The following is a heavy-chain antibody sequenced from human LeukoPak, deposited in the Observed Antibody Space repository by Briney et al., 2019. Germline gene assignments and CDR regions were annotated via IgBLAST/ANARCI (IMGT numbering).Heavy chain of an antibody. CDR2: INTDGSIT. CDR3: AREEYSYGSAFDY. Sequence: QPGGSLRVSCAASGFPFSSYWMHWVRQAPGKGLVWVSRINTDGSITTYADSVRGRFTISRDNAKNTLYLQMNSLRAEDTAVYYCAREEYSYGSAFDYWGQGTLVTVSS. J-gene: IGHJ4*02. D-gene: IGHD5-18*01. V-gene: IGHV3-74*01. CDR1: GFPFSSYW.